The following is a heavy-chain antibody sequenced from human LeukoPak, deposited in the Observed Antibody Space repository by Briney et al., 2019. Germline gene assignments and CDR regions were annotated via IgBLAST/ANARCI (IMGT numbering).Heavy chain of an antibody. CDR1: GGSFSGYY. CDR3: AGGQDVVTSLKY. V-gene: IGHV4-34*01. J-gene: IGHJ4*02. Sequence: SETLSLTCAVYGGSFSGYYWSWIRRPPGKGLEWIGEINHSGSTNYNPSLKSRVTISVDTSKNQFSLKLSSVTAADTAVYYCAGGQDVVTSLKYWGQGTLVTVSS. D-gene: IGHD2-15*01. CDR2: INHSGST.